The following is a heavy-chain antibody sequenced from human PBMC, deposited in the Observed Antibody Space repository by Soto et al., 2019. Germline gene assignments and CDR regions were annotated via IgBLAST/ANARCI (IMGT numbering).Heavy chain of an antibody. J-gene: IGHJ4*02. Sequence: LQATGQGLGWMGWMNPTNGNTGYAQNFQGRVTMTRSPSITTAYMELSSLRSEDTAGYYCAKGPRNWGVDYWGQGTRVTISS. CDR3: AKGPRNWGVDY. CDR2: MNPTNGNT. D-gene: IGHD7-27*01. V-gene: IGHV1-8*01.